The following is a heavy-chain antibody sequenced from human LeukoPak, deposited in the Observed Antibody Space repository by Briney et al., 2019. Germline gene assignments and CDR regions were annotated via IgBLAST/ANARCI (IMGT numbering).Heavy chain of an antibody. CDR2: ISSSGSTI. D-gene: IGHD1-26*01. CDR1: GFTFSGYY. Sequence: GGSLRLSCAASGFTFSGYYMSWIRQAPGKGLEWVSYISSSGSTIYYADSVKGRFTISRDNAKNSLYLQMNSLRAEDTAVYYCAGQISESYSLHDYWGQGTLVTVSS. J-gene: IGHJ4*02. CDR3: AGQISESYSLHDY. V-gene: IGHV3-11*01.